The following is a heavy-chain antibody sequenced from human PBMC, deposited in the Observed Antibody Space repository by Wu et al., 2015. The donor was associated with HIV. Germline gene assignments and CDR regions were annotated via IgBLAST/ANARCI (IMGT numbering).Heavy chain of an antibody. D-gene: IGHD6-6*01. Sequence: QVQLVQSGAEVKKPGASVKVSCKASGYTFTDYYIHWVRQAPGQGLEWMGWINTDSGGTNSSQKFQGRVTMTRDTSINTAYMELRRLRSDDTAVYYCVRDSTEDRPNWFDPWGQGTLVIVSS. V-gene: IGHV1-2*02. CDR2: INTDSGGT. CDR3: VRDSTEDRPNWFDP. CDR1: GYTFTDYY. J-gene: IGHJ5*02.